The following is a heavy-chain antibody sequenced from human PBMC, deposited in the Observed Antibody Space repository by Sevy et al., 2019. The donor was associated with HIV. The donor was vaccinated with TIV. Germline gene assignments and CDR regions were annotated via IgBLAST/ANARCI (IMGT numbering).Heavy chain of an antibody. V-gene: IGHV4-34*01. D-gene: IGHD6-25*01. J-gene: IGHJ6*02. CDR3: ASRSGLWYYGMDV. Sequence: SETLSLTCAVYGGSFSGYYWSGIRQPPGKGLEWIGEINHSGSTNYNPSLKSRVTISVDTSKNQFSLKLSSVTAADTAVYYCASRSGLWYYGMDVWGQGTTVTVSS. CDR1: GGSFSGYY. CDR2: INHSGST.